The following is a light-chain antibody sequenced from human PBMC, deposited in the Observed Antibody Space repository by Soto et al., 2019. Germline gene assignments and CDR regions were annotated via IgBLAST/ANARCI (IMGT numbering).Light chain of an antibody. Sequence: QSVLTQPASVSGSPGQSITISCTGTSSDLAIYNYVSWYQRQPGKAPKLMIYQVTNRPSGVSNRFSGSISGTTASLTISGLQADEEADYYCCSYVGATTYVFGRGTKVTVL. CDR1: SSDLAIYNY. J-gene: IGLJ1*01. V-gene: IGLV2-23*02. CDR3: CSYVGATTYV. CDR2: QVT.